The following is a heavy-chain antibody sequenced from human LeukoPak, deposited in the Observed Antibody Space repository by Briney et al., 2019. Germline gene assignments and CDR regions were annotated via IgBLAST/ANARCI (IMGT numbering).Heavy chain of an antibody. Sequence: GGSLRLPCAASGFTFSSYGMHWVRQVPGKGLEWVTFIRYDGGNKYYADSVKGRFTISRDNSKNTLYLQMNSLRGEDTAVYYCAKDGVVSREPAAFDVWGQGTMVTVSS. CDR3: AKDGVVSREPAAFDV. D-gene: IGHD3-3*01. J-gene: IGHJ3*01. V-gene: IGHV3-30*02. CDR1: GFTFSSYG. CDR2: IRYDGGNK.